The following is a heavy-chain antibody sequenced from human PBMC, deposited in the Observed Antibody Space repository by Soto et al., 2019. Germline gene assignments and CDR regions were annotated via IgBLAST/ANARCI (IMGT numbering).Heavy chain of an antibody. CDR2: IFYSGST. CDR3: ARYTAMEPTFDY. D-gene: IGHD5-18*01. Sequence: QVQLQESGPGLVKPSQTLSLTCTVSGGSISSGDYYWSWIRQPPGKGLEWIGHIFYSGSTYYNPSLKSRVTISVDTSRNQFSLKLSSVTAADPAVYYCARYTAMEPTFDYWGQGTLVTVSS. J-gene: IGHJ4*02. CDR1: GGSISSGDYY. V-gene: IGHV4-30-4*01.